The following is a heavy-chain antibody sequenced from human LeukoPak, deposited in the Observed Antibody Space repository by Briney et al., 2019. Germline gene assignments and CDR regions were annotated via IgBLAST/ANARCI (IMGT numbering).Heavy chain of an antibody. D-gene: IGHD2-15*01. Sequence: PGGSLRLSCAASGFTFSSYWMSWVRQAPGKGLEWVANIKQDGSEKYYVDSVKGRFTISRDNAKNSLYLQMNGLRAEDTAVYYCARDRDYSPTWILQHWGQGTLVTVSS. V-gene: IGHV3-7*03. CDR1: GFTFSSYW. J-gene: IGHJ1*01. CDR3: ARDRDYSPTWILQH. CDR2: IKQDGSEK.